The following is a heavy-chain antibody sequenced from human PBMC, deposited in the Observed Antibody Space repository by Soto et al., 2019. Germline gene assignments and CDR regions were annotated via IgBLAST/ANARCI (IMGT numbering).Heavy chain of an antibody. CDR1: GLTFTTYN. V-gene: IGHV3-48*02. Sequence: EVQLVESGGGLVQPGGSLRLSCTVSGLTFTTYNFNWVRQAPGKGLEWISFINPGSTTRHYADSVKGRFTITRDNAKNALLLQKNSLTEADAVVYYCMRASKRNSYGYVYWGQVTRVTVSS. CDR2: INPGSTTR. D-gene: IGHD5-18*01. CDR3: MRASKRNSYGYVY. J-gene: IGHJ4*02.